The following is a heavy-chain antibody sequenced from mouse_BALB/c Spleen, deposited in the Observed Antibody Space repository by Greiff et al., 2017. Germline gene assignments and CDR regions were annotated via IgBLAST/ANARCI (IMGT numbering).Heavy chain of an antibody. D-gene: IGHD1-1*01. CDR2: INPSTGYT. CDR1: GFTFTSYW. V-gene: IGHV1-7*01. Sequence: VQLQESGAELVKPGASVKMSCTASGFTFTSYWMHWVNQRPGQGLEWIGYINPSTGYTEYNQKFKDKATLTADKSSSTAYMQLSSLTSEDSAVYYCARSRYYGSSYVDAMDYWGQGTSVTVSS. CDR3: ARSRYYGSSYVDAMDY. J-gene: IGHJ4*01.